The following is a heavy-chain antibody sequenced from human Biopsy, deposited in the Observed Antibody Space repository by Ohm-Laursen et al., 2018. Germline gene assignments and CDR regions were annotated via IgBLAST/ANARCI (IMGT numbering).Heavy chain of an antibody. CDR2: INHSGST. J-gene: IGHJ5*02. CDR3: ARHPTGFWFDP. Sequence: TLSLTCAVYVGSFSGYYWTWIRQPPWKGLEWIGEINHSGSTNYNPPLKSRVSISVDTSKNQFSLKLNSVTAADTAVYFCARHPTGFWFDPWGHGTLVTVSS. V-gene: IGHV4-34*01. CDR1: VGSFSGYY.